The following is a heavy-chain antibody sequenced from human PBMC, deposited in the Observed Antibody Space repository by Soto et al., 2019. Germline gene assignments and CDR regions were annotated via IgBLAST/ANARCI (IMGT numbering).Heavy chain of an antibody. CDR3: AREGTPGYDSRGYYLHY. CDR2: IIPIFGTA. Sequence: SSVKVSCKASGGPFSSYAISWVRQAPGQGLEWMGGIIPIFGTANYAQRFQGRVTITADESTSTAYMELSSLRSEDTAVDYGAREGTPGYDSRGYYLHYWGKATL. CDR1: GGPFSSYA. V-gene: IGHV1-69*13. D-gene: IGHD3-22*01. J-gene: IGHJ4*02.